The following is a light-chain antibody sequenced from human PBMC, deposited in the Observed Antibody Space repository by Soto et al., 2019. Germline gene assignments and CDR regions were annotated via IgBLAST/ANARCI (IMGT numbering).Light chain of an antibody. Sequence: EIVLTPSPGTLSLSPGERATLSCRASQSVSSSYLAWYQQKTGQAPRLLIYGASSRATGIPDRFSGSGSGTDFTLTISSLETEEFAVYYCQQYGSSPITFGQGNRRENK. V-gene: IGKV3-20*01. CDR3: QQYGSSPIT. CDR2: GAS. CDR1: QSVSSSY. J-gene: IGKJ5*01.